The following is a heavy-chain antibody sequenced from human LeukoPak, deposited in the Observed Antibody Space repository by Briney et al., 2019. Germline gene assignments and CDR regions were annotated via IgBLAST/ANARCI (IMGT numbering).Heavy chain of an antibody. V-gene: IGHV3-23*01. Sequence: GGSLRLSCAASGFTFNRHAMNWVRQAPGKGLEWVSVISGSGASTYYADSVKGRFTISRDNSKNTLYLQMNSLRAEDTAVYYCAKGGYCTSTTSCYWGSFDYWGQGTLVPVSS. CDR3: AKGGYCTSTTSCYWGSFDY. CDR1: GFTFNRHA. D-gene: IGHD2-2*01. J-gene: IGHJ4*02. CDR2: ISGSGAST.